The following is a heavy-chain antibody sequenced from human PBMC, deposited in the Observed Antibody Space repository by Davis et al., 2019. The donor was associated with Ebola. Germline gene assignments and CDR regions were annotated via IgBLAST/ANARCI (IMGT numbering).Heavy chain of an antibody. CDR2: ISSSSSTI. Sequence: GGSLRLSCETSGFIFRNYVMSWVRQAPGKGLEWVSYISSSSSTIYYADSVKGRFTISRDNAKNSLYLQMNSLRDEDTAVYYCARDRTVYYDFWSAEAFDIWGQGTMVTVSS. J-gene: IGHJ3*02. CDR1: GFIFRNYV. CDR3: ARDRTVYYDFWSAEAFDI. V-gene: IGHV3-48*02. D-gene: IGHD3-3*01.